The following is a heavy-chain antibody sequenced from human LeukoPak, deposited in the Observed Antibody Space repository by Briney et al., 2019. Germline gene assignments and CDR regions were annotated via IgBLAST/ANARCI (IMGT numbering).Heavy chain of an antibody. CDR1: DGSISSSSYY. CDR2: IYSSGST. V-gene: IGHV4-39*07. Sequence: SETLSLTCTVSDGSISSSSYYWGWIRQPPGKGLEWIASIYSSGSTYYNPSLKSRVTIPVDTSKNQFSRKLSSVTAADTAVYYCARDLKVGLYYDSSGSYSFDPWGQGILVTVSS. D-gene: IGHD3-22*01. CDR3: ARDLKVGLYYDSSGSYSFDP. J-gene: IGHJ5*02.